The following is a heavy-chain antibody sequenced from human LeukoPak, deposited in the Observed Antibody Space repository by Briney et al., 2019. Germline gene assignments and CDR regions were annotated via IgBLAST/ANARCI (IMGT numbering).Heavy chain of an antibody. CDR2: IKQDGTEK. D-gene: IGHD4-11*01. Sequence: PGGSLRLSCAASGFTFSSYWMSWVRQAPGKGLEWVASIKQDGTEKYYVDSVKGRFTISKDNAKNSLYLQMNSLRAEDKAVYYCAREDHSNYEYWGQGTLVTVSS. V-gene: IGHV3-7*01. CDR1: GFTFSSYW. J-gene: IGHJ4*02. CDR3: AREDHSNYEY.